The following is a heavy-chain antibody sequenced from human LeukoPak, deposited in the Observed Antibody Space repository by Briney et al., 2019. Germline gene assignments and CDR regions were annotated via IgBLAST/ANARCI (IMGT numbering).Heavy chain of an antibody. V-gene: IGHV4-34*01. J-gene: IGHJ5*02. CDR3: ARRRYRQIVVVIKETSNWFDP. D-gene: IGHD3-22*01. CDR1: GGSFSGYY. CDR2: INHSGST. Sequence: PSETLSLTCAVYGGSFSGYYWSWIRQPPGKGLEWIGEINHSGSTNYNPSLKSRVTISVDTSMNQFSLKLSSVTAAGTAVYYCARRRYRQIVVVIKETSNWFDPWGQGTLVTVSS.